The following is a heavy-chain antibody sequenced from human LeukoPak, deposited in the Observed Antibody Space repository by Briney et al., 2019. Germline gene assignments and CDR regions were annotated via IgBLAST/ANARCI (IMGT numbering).Heavy chain of an antibody. CDR2: IDRPAKSYAT. CDR3: TRDRGTYNWLDP. J-gene: IGHJ5*02. D-gene: IGHD1-26*01. Sequence: PGGSLRLSCAASGFTHSDSAIHWVRQASGKGLEWVGLIDRPAKSYATAYGASVGGRFTISRDDSKNTAYLQMDSLKTEDTALYYCTRDRGTYNWLDPWGQGTLVTVSS. V-gene: IGHV3-73*01. CDR1: GFTHSDSA.